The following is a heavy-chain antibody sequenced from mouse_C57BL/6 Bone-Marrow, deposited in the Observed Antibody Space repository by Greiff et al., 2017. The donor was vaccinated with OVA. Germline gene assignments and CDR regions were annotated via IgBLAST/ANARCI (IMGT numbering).Heavy chain of an antibody. CDR1: GFTFSSYA. CDR2: ISNGGSYT. V-gene: IGHV5-4*03. CDR3: ARRADITTVCYFGV. D-gene: IGHD1-1*01. J-gene: IGHJ1*03. Sequence: EVKLVESGGGLVKPGGSLKLSCAASGFTFSSYAMYWVRQTPEKGLEWVATISNGGSYTYYPDNVKGRFTISRDNANNNLFLQMSSLKSEATATYNWARRADITTVCYFGVWGTGTTVTVSS.